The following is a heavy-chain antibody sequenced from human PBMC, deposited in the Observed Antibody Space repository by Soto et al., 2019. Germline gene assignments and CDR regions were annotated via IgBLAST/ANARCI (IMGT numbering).Heavy chain of an antibody. CDR1: GLNLSHPW. J-gene: IGHJ4*02. Sequence: GGSLRLSSAASGLNLSHPWMTWVRQAAVKGLECVGRIKSKTDGGTADYAATVKGRFTISRDDSKNTVYLQMNSLKTEDTAVYYCTTGIYYDILTGYHNVAYWGQGTLVTVSS. V-gene: IGHV3-15*01. CDR2: IKSKTDGGTA. CDR3: TTGIYYDILTGYHNVAY. D-gene: IGHD3-9*01.